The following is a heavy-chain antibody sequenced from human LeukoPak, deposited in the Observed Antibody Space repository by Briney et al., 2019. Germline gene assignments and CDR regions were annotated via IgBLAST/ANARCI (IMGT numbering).Heavy chain of an antibody. CDR1: GYTFTGYY. J-gene: IGHJ4*02. D-gene: IGHD6-13*01. CDR2: INPNSGGT. Sequence: ASVKVSCKASGYTFTGYYMHWVRQAPGQGLEWMGWINPNSGGTNYAQKFQGRVTMTRDTSISTAYMELSRLTPDDTAVYYCARVRAIDSSCWEGFDYRGQGTLLTVSS. CDR3: ARVRAIDSSCWEGFDY. V-gene: IGHV1-2*02.